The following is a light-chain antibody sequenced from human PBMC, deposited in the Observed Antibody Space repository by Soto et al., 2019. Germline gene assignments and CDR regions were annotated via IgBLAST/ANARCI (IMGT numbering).Light chain of an antibody. J-gene: IGLJ1*01. CDR1: SSDVGSYDY. CDR2: DVN. Sequence: QSVLTQPASVSGSPGQSITFSCTGTSSDVGSYDYVSWHQQHPGKAPKLIIYDVNNRPSGVPSRFSGSKSGNTASLTISGLQTEDEADYYCCAYSTSGTHVFGTGTKV. CDR3: CAYSTSGTHV. V-gene: IGLV2-14*03.